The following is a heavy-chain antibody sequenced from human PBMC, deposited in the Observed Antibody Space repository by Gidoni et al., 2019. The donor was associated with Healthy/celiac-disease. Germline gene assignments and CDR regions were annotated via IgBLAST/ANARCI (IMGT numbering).Heavy chain of an antibody. J-gene: IGHJ4*02. V-gene: IGHV4-59*01. Sequence: QVQLQESGPGLVKPSETLSLTCTVSGGSISSYYWSWIRQPPGKGLEWIGYIYYSGSTNYNPSLKRRVTISVDTSKNQFSLKLSSVTAADTAVYYCARGDIVVVPAAPYFDYWGQGTLVTVSS. CDR2: IYYSGST. CDR1: GGSISSYY. D-gene: IGHD2-2*01. CDR3: ARGDIVVVPAAPYFDY.